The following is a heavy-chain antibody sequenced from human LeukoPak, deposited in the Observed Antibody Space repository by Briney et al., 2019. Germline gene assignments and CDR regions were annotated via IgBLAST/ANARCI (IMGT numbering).Heavy chain of an antibody. Sequence: SVNVSCKASGGTFSSYAISWVRQAPGQGLEWMGGIIPIFGTANYAQKFQGRVTITADESTSTAYMELSSLRSEDTAVYYCARASGGSYSDRYFDYWGQGTLVTVSS. V-gene: IGHV1-69*13. CDR1: GGTFSSYA. CDR3: ARASGGSYSDRYFDY. J-gene: IGHJ4*02. CDR2: IIPIFGTA. D-gene: IGHD1-26*01.